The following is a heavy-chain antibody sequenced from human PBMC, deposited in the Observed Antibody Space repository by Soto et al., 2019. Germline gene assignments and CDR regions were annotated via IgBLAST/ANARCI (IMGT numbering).Heavy chain of an antibody. D-gene: IGHD6-13*01. CDR3: ARLQGMAAAYNWFDP. CDR2: IYPGDSDT. J-gene: IGHJ5*02. V-gene: IGHV5-51*01. Sequence: PGESLKISCKGSGYSFNSDWIGWVRQMPGKGLEWMGIIYPGDSDTRYSPSFQGQVTISADKSISTAYLQWSSLKASDTAMYYCARLQGMAAAYNWFDPWGQGTLVTVSS. CDR1: GYSFNSDW.